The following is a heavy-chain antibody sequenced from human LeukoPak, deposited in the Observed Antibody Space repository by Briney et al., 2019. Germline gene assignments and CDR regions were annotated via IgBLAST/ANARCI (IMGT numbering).Heavy chain of an antibody. D-gene: IGHD5-18*01. V-gene: IGHV3-11*01. Sequence: GGSLRLSCVASGLTLSDSYMSWIRQAPGKGLEWITYISGSGTTIYHADSVKGRFTISRDNAKNSVYLQMNSLREEDTAVYYCARPTDSSVDYWGQGTLVTVSS. CDR3: ARPTDSSVDY. J-gene: IGHJ4*02. CDR1: GLTLSDSY. CDR2: ISGSGTTI.